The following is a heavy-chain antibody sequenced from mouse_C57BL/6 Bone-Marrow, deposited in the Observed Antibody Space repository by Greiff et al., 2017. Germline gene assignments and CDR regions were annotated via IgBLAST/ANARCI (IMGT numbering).Heavy chain of an antibody. CDR2: IHPNSGST. J-gene: IGHJ4*01. CDR1: GYTFTSYW. CDR3: ARDSSGYNYAMDY. D-gene: IGHD3-2*02. Sequence: QVQLQQPGAELVKPGASVKLSCKASGYTFTSYWMHWVKQRPGQGLEWIGMIHPNSGSTNYNEKFKSKATLTVDKSSSTAYMQISSLTSEYSAVYYCARDSSGYNYAMDYWGQGTSVTVSS. V-gene: IGHV1-64*01.